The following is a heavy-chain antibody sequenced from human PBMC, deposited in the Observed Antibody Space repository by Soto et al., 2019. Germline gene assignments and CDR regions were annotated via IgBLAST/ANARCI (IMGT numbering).Heavy chain of an antibody. Sequence: GGSLRLSCAASGFTFSSYGMHWVRQAPGKGLEWVSVISDDGSNKYYADSVKGRFTISRDNSKNTLYLQMNSLRAEDTAVYYCARARAGYDSSGYYWMGTGHIDYWGQGPRVTASS. J-gene: IGHJ4*02. V-gene: IGHV3-33*01. CDR2: ISDDGSNK. D-gene: IGHD3-22*01. CDR3: ARARAGYDSSGYYWMGTGHIDY. CDR1: GFTFSSYG.